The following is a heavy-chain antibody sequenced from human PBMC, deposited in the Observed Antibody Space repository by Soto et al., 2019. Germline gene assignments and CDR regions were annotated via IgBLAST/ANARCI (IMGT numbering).Heavy chain of an antibody. CDR2: IYSGGSS. CDR1: GFTVSSNY. V-gene: IGHV3-53*01. J-gene: IGHJ5*02. CDR3: ARLGPYGSESYSFRYNWFEP. D-gene: IGHD3-10*01. Sequence: GGSLRLSCAASGFTVSSNYMSWVRQAPGKGLEWVSVIYSGGSSYYAVSVQGRFTISRDNSKNTVYLQMNSLRGEDTAMYYCARLGPYGSESYSFRYNWFEPWGQGTLVTVSS.